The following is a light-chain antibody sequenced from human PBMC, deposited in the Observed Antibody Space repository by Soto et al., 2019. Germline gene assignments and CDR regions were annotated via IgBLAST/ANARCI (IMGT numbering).Light chain of an antibody. CDR1: QSISTY. Sequence: DIQMSQSPSSLSASVGDRVTITCRASQSISTYLIWYQQKPGKAPKLLIYATSSLQSGVPSRFSGSGSGTDFTLTISSLQPEDFATHYFQQSYSTPPGTFGQGTKVEIK. CDR3: QQSYSTPPGT. CDR2: ATS. J-gene: IGKJ1*01. V-gene: IGKV1-39*01.